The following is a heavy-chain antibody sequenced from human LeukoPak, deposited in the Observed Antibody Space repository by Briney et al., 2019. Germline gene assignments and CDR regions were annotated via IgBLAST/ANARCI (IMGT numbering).Heavy chain of an antibody. V-gene: IGHV3-23*01. CDR3: AKRWLHQRDYFDY. CDR2: ISGSGGST. CDR1: GFTFSSYA. D-gene: IGHD5-12*01. J-gene: IGHJ4*02. Sequence: GGSLRLSCAASGFTFSSYAMSWVRQAPGKGLEWVSAISGSGGSTYYADSVKGRFTISRDNSKNTLYLQMDSLRAEDTAVYYCAKRWLHQRDYFDYWGQGALVTVSS.